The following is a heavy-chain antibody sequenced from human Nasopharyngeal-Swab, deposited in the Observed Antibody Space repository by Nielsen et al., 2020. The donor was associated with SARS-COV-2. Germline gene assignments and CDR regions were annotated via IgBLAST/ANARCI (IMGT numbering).Heavy chain of an antibody. Sequence: WIRQPPGKGLEWVSVIYSGGSTYYADSVKGRFTISRDNSKNTLYLQMNSLRAEGTAVYYCARVRYYYYGMDVWGQGTTVTVSS. CDR3: ARVRYYYYGMDV. V-gene: IGHV3-53*01. CDR2: IYSGGST. J-gene: IGHJ6*02.